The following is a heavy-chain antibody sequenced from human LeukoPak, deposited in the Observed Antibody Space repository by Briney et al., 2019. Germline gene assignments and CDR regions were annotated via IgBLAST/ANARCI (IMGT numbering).Heavy chain of an antibody. J-gene: IGHJ4*02. CDR2: IYYSGST. CDR1: GGSISSGGYY. V-gene: IGHV4-31*03. CDR3: ARGYSSGWYWSQFSFDY. Sequence: NPSQTLSLTCTVSGGSISSGGYYWSWIRQHPGKGLEWIGYIYYSGSTYYNPSLKSRVTISVDTSKNQFSLKLSSVTAADTAVYYGARGYSSGWYWSQFSFDYWGQGTLVTVSS. D-gene: IGHD6-19*01.